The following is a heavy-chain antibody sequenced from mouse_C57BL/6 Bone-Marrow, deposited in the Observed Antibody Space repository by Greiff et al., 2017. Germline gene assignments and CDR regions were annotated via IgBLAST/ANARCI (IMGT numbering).Heavy chain of an antibody. V-gene: IGHV1-74*01. J-gene: IGHJ1*03. D-gene: IGHD1-1*01. CDR2: IHPSDSDT. CDR3: AIPQGGSSYDWYFDV. CDR1: GYTFTSYW. Sequence: VQLKQPGAELVKPGASVKVSCKASGYTFTSYWMHWVKQRPGQGLEWIGRIHPSDSDTNYNQKFKGKATLTVDKSSSTAYMQLSSLTSEDSAVYYCAIPQGGSSYDWYFDVWGTGTTVTVSS.